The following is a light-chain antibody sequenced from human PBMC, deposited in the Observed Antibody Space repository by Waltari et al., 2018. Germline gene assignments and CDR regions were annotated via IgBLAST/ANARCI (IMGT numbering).Light chain of an antibody. CDR3: HHYYGWSRT. CDR2: GVS. J-gene: IGKJ1*01. CDR1: QSVSHN. Sequence: EIVLTQSPATLSVSPGATATLSCRASQSVSHNLAWYQQISGQSPRLLLYGVSTRAVGVPERFSGSGSGTDFTLTITDLQSEDFAIYFCHHYYGWSRTFGQGTKV. V-gene: IGKV3-15*01.